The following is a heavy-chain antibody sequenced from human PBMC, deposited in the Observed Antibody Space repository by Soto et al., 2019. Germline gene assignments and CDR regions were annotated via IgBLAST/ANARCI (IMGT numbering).Heavy chain of an antibody. CDR1: GYTFTSYA. CDR2: INAGNGNT. D-gene: IGHD2-15*01. Sequence: QVQLVQSGAEVKKPGALVKVSCKASGYTFTSYAMHWVRQAPGQRLEWMGWINAGNGNTKYSQKFQGRVTITRDTSASTAYMELGSLRSEDTAVYYCAGVSDIAASWGAWADYFQHWGQGTLVTVSS. J-gene: IGHJ1*01. CDR3: AGVSDIAASWGAWADYFQH. V-gene: IGHV1-3*01.